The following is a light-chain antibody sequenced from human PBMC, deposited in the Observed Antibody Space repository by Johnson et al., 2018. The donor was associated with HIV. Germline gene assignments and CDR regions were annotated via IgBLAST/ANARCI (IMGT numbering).Light chain of an antibody. CDR2: ANN. CDR1: SSNIGNNY. V-gene: IGLV1-51*01. CDR3: GTWDSSLSAYV. J-gene: IGLJ1*01. Sequence: QSVLTQPPSVSAAPGQKVTIYCSGSSSNIGNNYVSWYQQLPGTAPTLLIHANNQPPSGIPDPFSGSKSGTYATLGIPGLQPGDEADYYCGTWDSSLSAYVFGTVTKVTSL.